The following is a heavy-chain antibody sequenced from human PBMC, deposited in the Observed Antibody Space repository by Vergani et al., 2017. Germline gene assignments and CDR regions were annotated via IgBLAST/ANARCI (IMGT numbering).Heavy chain of an antibody. V-gene: IGHV3-7*01. J-gene: IGHJ5*02. CDR3: SGEFHPHFDWVGWFDP. CDR2: IKQDGSEK. CDR1: GFTFSSYR. Sequence: EVQLVESGGGLVQPGGSLRLSCAASGFTFSSYRMSWVRQAPGKGLEWVANIKQDGSEKYYVDSVKGRFTISRGNAKNSLYLQMNSLRAEDTAGYYWSGEFHPHFDWVGWFDPWGQGTLVTVSS. D-gene: IGHD3-9*01.